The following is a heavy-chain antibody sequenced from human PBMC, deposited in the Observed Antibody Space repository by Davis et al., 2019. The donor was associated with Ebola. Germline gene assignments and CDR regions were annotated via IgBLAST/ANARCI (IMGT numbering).Heavy chain of an antibody. V-gene: IGHV3-23*01. D-gene: IGHD6-6*01. Sequence: GESLKISCAASGFTFSSYAMSWVRQAPGKGLEWVSAISGSGGSTYYADSVKGRFTISRDNSKNTLYLQMNSLRAEDTAVYYCARDLKYSSSSARYWGQGTLVTVSS. CDR1: GFTFSSYA. CDR2: ISGSGGST. CDR3: ARDLKYSSSSARY. J-gene: IGHJ4*02.